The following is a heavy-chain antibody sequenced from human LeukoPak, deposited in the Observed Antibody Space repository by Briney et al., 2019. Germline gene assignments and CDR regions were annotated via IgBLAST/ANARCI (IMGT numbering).Heavy chain of an antibody. J-gene: IGHJ3*02. CDR3: ARDSSGYYLDAFDI. Sequence: SQTLSLTCTVSGGSITSADYYWSWIRQPPGKGLEWIGYIYYSGSTYYSPSLKSRLTISVDTSKNQFSLKLSSVTAADTAVYYCARDSSGYYLDAFDIWGQGTMVTVSS. V-gene: IGHV4-30-4*01. CDR2: IYYSGST. D-gene: IGHD3-22*01. CDR1: GGSITSADYY.